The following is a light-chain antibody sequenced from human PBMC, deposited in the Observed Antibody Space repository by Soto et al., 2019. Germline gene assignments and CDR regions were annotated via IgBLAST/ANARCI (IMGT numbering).Light chain of an antibody. CDR1: SSNIGAGYD. V-gene: IGLV1-40*01. CDR3: QSYDSSGVV. Sequence: QSALTQPPSVSGAPGQRVTISCTGSSSNIGAGYDVHWYQQLPGTAPKLLIYGNSNRPSGVPDRFSGSKSGTSASLAITGLQAEDEADYYCQSYDSSGVVFGRGTKLTVL. CDR2: GNS. J-gene: IGLJ2*01.